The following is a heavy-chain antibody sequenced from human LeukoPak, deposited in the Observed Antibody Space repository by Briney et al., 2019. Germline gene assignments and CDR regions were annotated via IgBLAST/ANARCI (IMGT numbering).Heavy chain of an antibody. J-gene: IGHJ6*02. CDR3: AKTIAAAVFYYYGMDV. Sequence: GGSLRLSCAASGFTFSSYAMSWVRQAPGNGLEWVSAISGSGGSTYYADSVKGRFTISRDNSKNTLYLQMNGLRAEDTAVYYCAKTIAAAVFYYYGMDVWGQGTTVTVSS. D-gene: IGHD6-13*01. V-gene: IGHV3-23*01. CDR1: GFTFSSYA. CDR2: ISGSGGST.